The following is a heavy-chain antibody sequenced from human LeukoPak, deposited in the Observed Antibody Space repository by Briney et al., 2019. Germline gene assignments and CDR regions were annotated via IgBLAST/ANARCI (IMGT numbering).Heavy chain of an antibody. Sequence: ASVKVSCKASGYTLTSYYMHWVRQAPGQGLEWMGIINPSGGSTSYAQKFQGRVTMTRDMSTSTVYMELSSLRSEDTAVYYCARDRRIVGATYYFDYWGQGTLVTVSS. J-gene: IGHJ4*02. CDR2: INPSGGST. CDR1: GYTLTSYY. D-gene: IGHD1-26*01. CDR3: ARDRRIVGATYYFDY. V-gene: IGHV1-46*01.